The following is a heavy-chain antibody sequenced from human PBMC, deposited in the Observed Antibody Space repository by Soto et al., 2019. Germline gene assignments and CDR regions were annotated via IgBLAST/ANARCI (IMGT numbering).Heavy chain of an antibody. Sequence: EVQLVESGGGLVKPGGSLRLSCAASGFSFSSDSMGWVRQAPGKGLEWVSSISSSGSFKNYADSVKGRFTISRDNAKNSLYLQMSGLKDGDTAVYYCARDPPTGTTLDWADSWGQGTLVTVSS. J-gene: IGHJ4*02. CDR2: ISSSGSFK. CDR1: GFSFSSDS. V-gene: IGHV3-21*01. CDR3: ARDPPTGTTLDWADS. D-gene: IGHD1-7*01.